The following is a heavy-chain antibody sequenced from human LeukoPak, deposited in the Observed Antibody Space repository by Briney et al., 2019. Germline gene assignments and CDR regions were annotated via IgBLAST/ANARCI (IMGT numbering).Heavy chain of an antibody. J-gene: IGHJ4*02. CDR3: AKDPKSQWLAYYFDY. V-gene: IGHV3-30*18. CDR1: GFTFSSYG. Sequence: PGGSLRLSCAASGFTFSSYGMHWVRQAPGKGLEWVAVISYDGSNKYYADSVKGRFTISRDNSKNTLYLQMNSLRAEDTAVYYCAKDPKSQWLAYYFDYWGQGTLVTVSS. D-gene: IGHD6-19*01. CDR2: ISYDGSNK.